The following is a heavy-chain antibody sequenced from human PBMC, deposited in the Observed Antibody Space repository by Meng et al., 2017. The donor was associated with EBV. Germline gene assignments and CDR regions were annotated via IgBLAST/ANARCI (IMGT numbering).Heavy chain of an antibody. CDR1: GFTFSSYW. D-gene: IGHD6-25*01. Sequence: EVQLVESGGACVQPGXXXXLSCAASGFTFSSYWMHWVRQAPGKGLVWVSRTNENGRITNYADSVEGRFTISRDNTRNTLYLHMNSLRPEDTAVYFCSRDLVGSDDDWGQGTLVTVSS. J-gene: IGHJ4*02. CDR3: SRDLVGSDDD. CDR2: TNENGRIT. V-gene: IGHV3-74*01.